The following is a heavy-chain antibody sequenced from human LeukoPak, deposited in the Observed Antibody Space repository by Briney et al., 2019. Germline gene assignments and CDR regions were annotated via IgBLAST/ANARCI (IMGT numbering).Heavy chain of an antibody. Sequence: GGSLRLSCADSGFTFSNYAMSWVRQAPGKGLEWVSAISGSGGSTYYADSVKGRFTISRDNSKNTLYLQMNSLRAEDTAVYYCAKDRSSYYYYYGMDVWGQGTTVTVSS. CDR1: GFTFSNYA. V-gene: IGHV3-23*01. J-gene: IGHJ6*02. CDR2: ISGSGGST. CDR3: AKDRSSYYYYYGMDV. D-gene: IGHD6-13*01.